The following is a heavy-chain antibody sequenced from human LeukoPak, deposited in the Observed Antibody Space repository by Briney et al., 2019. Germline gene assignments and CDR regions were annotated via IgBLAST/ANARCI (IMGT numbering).Heavy chain of an antibody. J-gene: IGHJ4*02. D-gene: IGHD3-22*01. CDR1: GGSISSYY. Sequence: SENLSLTCTVSGGSISSYYRSWIRQPPGKGLEWIGYVYYSGSTNYNPSLKSRVSISVDTSRNQFSLKLSSVTAADTAVYYCARDKWDSSGHYRLDYWGQGSLVTVSS. CDR3: ARDKWDSSGHYRLDY. CDR2: VYYSGST. V-gene: IGHV4-59*01.